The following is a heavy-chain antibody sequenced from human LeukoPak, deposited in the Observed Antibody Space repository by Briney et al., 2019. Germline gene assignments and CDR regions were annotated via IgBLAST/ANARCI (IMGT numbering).Heavy chain of an antibody. J-gene: IGHJ4*02. CDR2: VYYSGGT. CDR1: GASICSSTYY. CDR3: ATQAAGGPLDY. Sequence: SETLSLTCTVSGASICSSTYYWGWIRQPPGKGLEWIGTVYYSGGTSYYPSLKSRVTISVDTSKNQFSLKLTSVTAADTAVYYCATQAAGGPLDYWGQGTLVTVSS. D-gene: IGHD2-15*01. V-gene: IGHV4-39*01.